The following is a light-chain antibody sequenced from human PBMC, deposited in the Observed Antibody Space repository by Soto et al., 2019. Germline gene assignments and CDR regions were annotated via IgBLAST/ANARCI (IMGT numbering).Light chain of an antibody. V-gene: IGKV3-15*01. J-gene: IGKJ1*01. CDR3: QHYNNWPKT. CDR1: QSVSSN. CDR2: GAS. Sequence: EIVMTQSPATLSVSPGERATLSCSASQSVSSNLAWYQQKPGQAPRLLIYGASTRATGIPARFSGSGSGTEFTLTISSVQSEDFAVYYCQHYNNWPKTFGQGTKVEIK.